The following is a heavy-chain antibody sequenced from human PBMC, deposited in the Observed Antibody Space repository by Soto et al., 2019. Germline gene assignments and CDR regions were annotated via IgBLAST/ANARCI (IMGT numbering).Heavy chain of an antibody. V-gene: IGHV3-30-3*01. J-gene: IGHJ6*02. D-gene: IGHD5-18*01. CDR1: GFTFSSYA. CDR3: ARGDRYSSGFPGTSIYYYYGMDV. Sequence: ESGGGVVQPGRSLRLSCAASGFTFSSYAMHWVRQAPGKGLEWVAVISYDGSNKYYADSVKGRFTISRDNSKNTLYLQMNSLRAEDTAVYYCARGDRYSSGFPGTSIYYYYGMDVWGQGTTVTVSS. CDR2: ISYDGSNK.